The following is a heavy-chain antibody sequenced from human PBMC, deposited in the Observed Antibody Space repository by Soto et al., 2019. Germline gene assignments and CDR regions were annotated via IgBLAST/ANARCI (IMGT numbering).Heavy chain of an antibody. D-gene: IGHD4-17*01. Sequence: PSETLSLTCTVSGGSISSCGYYWSWIRQHPGKGLEWIGYIYYSGSTYYNPSLKSRVTVSVDTSKNQFSLKLSSVTAADTAVYYCARLSVTTFVLDPWGQGTLVTVSS. V-gene: IGHV4-31*03. CDR2: IYYSGST. CDR1: GGSISSCGYY. CDR3: ARLSVTTFVLDP. J-gene: IGHJ5*02.